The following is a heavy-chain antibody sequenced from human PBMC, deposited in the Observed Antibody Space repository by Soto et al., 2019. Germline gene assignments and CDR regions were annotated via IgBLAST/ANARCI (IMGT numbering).Heavy chain of an antibody. Sequence: PGESLKISCKGSGYSFTSYWIGWVRQMPGKGLEWMGIIYPGDSDTRYSPSFQGQVTISADKSISTAYLQWSSLKASDTAMYYCARRGAYYDSSGYYYYYGMDVWGQGTTVTVSS. V-gene: IGHV5-51*01. CDR3: ARRGAYYDSSGYYYYYGMDV. CDR2: IYPGDSDT. CDR1: GYSFTSYW. J-gene: IGHJ6*02. D-gene: IGHD3-22*01.